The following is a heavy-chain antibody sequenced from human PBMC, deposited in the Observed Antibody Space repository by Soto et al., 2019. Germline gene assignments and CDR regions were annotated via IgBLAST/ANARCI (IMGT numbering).Heavy chain of an antibody. Sequence: QVQMVESGGGVVQPGRSLRLSCAASGFTFSTYVMHWVRHVPGKGLEGVAGISKDGNTEHYADSVKGRFTISRDNSKSTLNLQMNSLTGGDTAVYFCAREDESSGRAGTFHHWGQGTLVAVS. V-gene: IGHV3-30-3*01. CDR2: ISKDGNTE. CDR3: AREDESSGRAGTFHH. D-gene: IGHD3-22*01. CDR1: GFTFSTYV. J-gene: IGHJ1*01.